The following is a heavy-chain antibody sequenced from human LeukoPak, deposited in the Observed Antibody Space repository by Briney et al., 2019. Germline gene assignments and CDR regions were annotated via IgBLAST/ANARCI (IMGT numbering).Heavy chain of an antibody. CDR1: GGSFSGYY. V-gene: IGHV3-11*04. Sequence: LSLTCAVYGGSFSGYYWSWIRQPPGKGLEWVSYISSSGSTIYYADSVKGRFTISRDNAKNSLYLQMNSLRDEDTAVYYCARGLGAYCGGDCYSVFDYWGQGTLVTVSS. D-gene: IGHD2-21*02. J-gene: IGHJ4*02. CDR2: ISSSGSTI. CDR3: ARGLGAYCGGDCYSVFDY.